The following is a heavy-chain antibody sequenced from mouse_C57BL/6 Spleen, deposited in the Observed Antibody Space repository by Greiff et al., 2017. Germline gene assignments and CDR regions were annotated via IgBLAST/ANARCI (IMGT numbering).Heavy chain of an antibody. J-gene: IGHJ4*01. CDR3: ARKGDYDYDRYAMDY. CDR1: GYTFTSYW. CDR2: INPNSGST. V-gene: IGHV1-64*01. D-gene: IGHD2-4*01. Sequence: QVQLQQPGAELVKPGASVKLSCKASGYTFTSYWMHWVKQRPGQGLEWIGMINPNSGSTNYNEKFKSKATLTVDKSSSTAYMQLSSLTSEDSAVFYCARKGDYDYDRYAMDYWGKGTSVTVSS.